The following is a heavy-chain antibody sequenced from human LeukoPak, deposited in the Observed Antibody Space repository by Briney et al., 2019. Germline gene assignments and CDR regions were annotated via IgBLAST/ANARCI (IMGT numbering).Heavy chain of an antibody. Sequence: SETLSLTCAVYGGSFRGYYWSWIRQPPGKGLEWIGEINHSGSTNYNPSLKSRVTISVDTSKNQFSLKLSSVTAADTAVYYCASRLSSGWSNYWGQGTLVTVSS. CDR3: ASRLSSGWSNY. CDR2: INHSGST. D-gene: IGHD6-19*01. V-gene: IGHV4-34*01. CDR1: GGSFRGYY. J-gene: IGHJ4*02.